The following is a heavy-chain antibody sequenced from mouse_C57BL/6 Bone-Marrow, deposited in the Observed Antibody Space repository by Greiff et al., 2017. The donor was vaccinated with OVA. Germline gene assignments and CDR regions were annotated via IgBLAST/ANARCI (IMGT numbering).Heavy chain of an antibody. Sequence: QVQLQQPGAELVKPGASVTLSCKASGYTFTSYWMHWVKQRPGQGLEWIGMIHPNSGSTNYNEKFKSKATLTVDKSSSTAYMQLSSLTSEDSAVYYCARYGQLRLPWFAYWGQGTLVTVSA. J-gene: IGHJ3*01. CDR3: ARYGQLRLPWFAY. CDR2: IHPNSGST. D-gene: IGHD3-2*02. V-gene: IGHV1-64*01. CDR1: GYTFTSYW.